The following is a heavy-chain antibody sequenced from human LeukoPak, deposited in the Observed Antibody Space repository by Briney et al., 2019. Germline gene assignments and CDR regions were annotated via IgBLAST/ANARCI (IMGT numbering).Heavy chain of an antibody. CDR2: LSGSGITT. CDR1: GFTFSNSA. D-gene: IGHD2-21*02. CDR3: AKVKEVTASNWFDP. J-gene: IGHJ5*02. Sequence: GGSLRLSCAASGFTFSNSAMSWVRQAPGKGLEWVSTLSGSGITTYYADSVKGRFTISRDNSKNTLYLQMNSLRAEDTAVYYCAKVKEVTASNWFDPWGQGTLVTVSS. V-gene: IGHV3-23*01.